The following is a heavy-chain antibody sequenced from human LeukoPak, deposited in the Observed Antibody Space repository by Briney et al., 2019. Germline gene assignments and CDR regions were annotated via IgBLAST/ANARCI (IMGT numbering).Heavy chain of an antibody. CDR2: IHYNGIT. D-gene: IGHD6-19*01. J-gene: IGHJ4*02. CDR1: GGLITSTIHY. V-gene: IGHV4-39*01. CDR3: ARQPTVKRGAVASNFDY. Sequence: SETLSLTCSVSGGLITSTIHYWAWIRQPPGQGLEWIASIHYNGITYYNASLESRVTMSVDTSRNQFSLRLSSVSAADTSVYYCARQPTVKRGAVASNFDYWGQGTLVTVSS.